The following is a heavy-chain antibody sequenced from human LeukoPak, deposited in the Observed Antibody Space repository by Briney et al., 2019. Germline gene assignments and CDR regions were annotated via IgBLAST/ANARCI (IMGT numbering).Heavy chain of an antibody. Sequence: GESLKISCKGSGYSFPSYWITWVRQMPGKGLEWVGRIDPSDSYTNYSPSFQGHVTISADKSISTAYLQWSSLKASDTAMYYCARSYSGCDYLDYWGQGTLVTVSS. CDR1: GYSFPSYW. CDR2: IDPSDSYT. V-gene: IGHV5-10-1*01. CDR3: ARSYSGCDYLDY. J-gene: IGHJ4*02. D-gene: IGHD5-12*01.